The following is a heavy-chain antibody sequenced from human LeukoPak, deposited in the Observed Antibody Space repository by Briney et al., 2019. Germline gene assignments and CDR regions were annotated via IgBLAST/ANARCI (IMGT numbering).Heavy chain of an antibody. V-gene: IGHV4-59*01. CDR1: GGSISSYY. CDR3: ARDTTEIAAAGTISWYFDL. D-gene: IGHD6-13*01. CDR2: IYYSGST. Sequence: PSETLSLTCTVSGGSISSYYWSWIRQPPGKGLEWIGYIYYSGSTNYNPSLKSRVTISVDTSKNRFSLKLSSVTAADTAVYYCARDTTEIAAAGTISWYFDLWGRGTLVTVSS. J-gene: IGHJ2*01.